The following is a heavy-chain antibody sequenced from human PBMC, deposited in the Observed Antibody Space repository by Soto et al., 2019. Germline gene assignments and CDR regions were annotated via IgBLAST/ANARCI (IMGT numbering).Heavy chain of an antibody. J-gene: IGHJ4*02. CDR1: GGSINSFY. V-gene: IGHV4-59*01. CDR3: ATRPPGVSAGVFDY. CDR2: IHDSGSS. D-gene: IGHD2-8*01. Sequence: SETLSLPYTVAGGSINSFYWTWIRKPPGKGLEWIGYIHDSGSSNYNPSLKSRVTMSVDTSKNQFSLKLSSVTPADTAVYYCATRPPGVSAGVFDYWSQGTLVTVSS.